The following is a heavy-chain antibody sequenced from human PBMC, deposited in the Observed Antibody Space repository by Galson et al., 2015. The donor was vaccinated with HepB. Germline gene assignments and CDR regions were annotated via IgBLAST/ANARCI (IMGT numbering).Heavy chain of an antibody. D-gene: IGHD6-19*01. Sequence: SLRLSCAASGFTFSSYAMHWVRQAPGKGLEWVAVISYDGSNKYYADSVKGRFTISRDNSKNTLYLQMNSLRAEDTAVYYCARSTALKNKPGIAVAGKGGGYFDYWGQGTLVTVSS. CDR2: ISYDGSNK. CDR3: ARSTALKNKPGIAVAGKGGGYFDY. J-gene: IGHJ4*02. CDR1: GFTFSSYA. V-gene: IGHV3-30*04.